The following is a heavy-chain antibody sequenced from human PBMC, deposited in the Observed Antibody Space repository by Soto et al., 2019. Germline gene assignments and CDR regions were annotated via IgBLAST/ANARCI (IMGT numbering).Heavy chain of an antibody. CDR2: ISGSSHII. D-gene: IGHD3-10*01. CDR3: ARGFDLQYGLDV. Sequence: EVQLVESGGGLMQRGGSLRLSCAASGFTLSTYSLNWVRQAPGKGLEWLSYISGSSHIIYYADSVKGRFTISRDNAKNSLYLQMNSLRDEDTAVYFCARGFDLQYGLDVWGQGTTVTVSS. J-gene: IGHJ6*02. V-gene: IGHV3-48*02. CDR1: GFTLSTYS.